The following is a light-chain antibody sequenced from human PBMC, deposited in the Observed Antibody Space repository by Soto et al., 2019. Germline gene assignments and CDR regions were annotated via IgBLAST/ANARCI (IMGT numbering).Light chain of an antibody. CDR1: QSVSSSY. V-gene: IGKV3-20*01. CDR2: GAS. CDR3: QQYGSSVWT. J-gene: IGKJ1*01. Sequence: EIVLTQSPGTPSLSPGERATLSCRASQSVSSSYLTWYQQKPGQAPRLLIYGASSRATGIPDRFSGSGSGTDVTLTISRLEPEDFAVYYCQQYGSSVWTFGQGTKVEIK.